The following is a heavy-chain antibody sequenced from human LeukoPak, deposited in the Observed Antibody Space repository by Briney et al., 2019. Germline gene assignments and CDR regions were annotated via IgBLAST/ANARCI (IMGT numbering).Heavy chain of an antibody. D-gene: IGHD2-15*01. CDR3: TRDHCSGDNCPSFDY. V-gene: IGHV1-18*04. CDR1: GYTFTSFG. CDR2: IGAYNGDT. J-gene: IGHJ4*02. Sequence: ASVKVSCKPSGYTFTSFGISWVRQAPGQGLEWMGWIGAYNGDTNYAQKFQGGVTMTTDTSTSTAYMDLRSLRSDDPAVYYCTRDHCSGDNCPSFDYWGQGTLVTVSS.